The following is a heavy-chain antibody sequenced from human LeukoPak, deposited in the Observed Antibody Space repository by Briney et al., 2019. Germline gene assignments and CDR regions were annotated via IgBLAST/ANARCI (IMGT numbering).Heavy chain of an antibody. CDR1: GFTFITYA. CDR2: IRDSGGST. J-gene: IGHJ3*02. D-gene: IGHD6-19*01. V-gene: IGHV3-23*01. CDR3: AKAGRSGWYPGWPFDI. Sequence: GGSLRLSCAASGFTFITYAMSGVRQAPGKGLQWDSVIRDSGGSTYYADSVKGRFTISRDNSKNTLYLQMNSLRAEDTAVYYCAKAGRSGWYPGWPFDIWGQGTMVTVSS.